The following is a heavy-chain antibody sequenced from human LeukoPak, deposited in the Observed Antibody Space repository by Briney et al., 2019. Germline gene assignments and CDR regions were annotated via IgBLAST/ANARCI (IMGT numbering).Heavy chain of an antibody. CDR1: GFTFSDYY. CDR3: ATGYSSGWYDY. V-gene: IGHV3-11*06. CDR2: ISSSSSYM. D-gene: IGHD6-19*01. Sequence: PGGSLRLSCAASGFTFSDYYMSWIRQAPGKGLEWVSYISSSSSYMYYADSVKGRFTISRDNAKNSLYLQMNSLRAEDTAVYYCATGYSSGWYDYWGQGTLVTVSS. J-gene: IGHJ4*02.